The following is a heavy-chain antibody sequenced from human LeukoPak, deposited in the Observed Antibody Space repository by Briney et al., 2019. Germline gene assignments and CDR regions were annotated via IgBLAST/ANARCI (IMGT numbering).Heavy chain of an antibody. CDR1: GFTFSSYA. CDR2: ISGSGGST. D-gene: IGHD3-22*01. J-gene: IGHJ4*02. Sequence: PGGSLRLSCAASGFTFSSYAMSWVRQAPGKGLEWVSVISGSGGSTYYADSVKGRFTISRDNSKNTLYLQMNSLRAEDTAVYYCAKVYDSSGYYYDYWGQGTLVTVSS. V-gene: IGHV3-23*01. CDR3: AKVYDSSGYYYDY.